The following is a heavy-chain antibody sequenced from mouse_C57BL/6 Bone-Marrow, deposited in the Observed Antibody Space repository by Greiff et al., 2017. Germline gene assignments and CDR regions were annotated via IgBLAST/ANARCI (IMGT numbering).Heavy chain of an antibody. CDR2: IDPNSGGT. CDR1: GYTFTSYW. J-gene: IGHJ2*01. Sequence: QVQLQQPGAELVKPGASVKLSCKASGYTFTSYWMHWVKQRPGRGLEWIGRIDPNSGGTKYNEKFKSKATLTVDKPSSTAYMQLSSLTSEDSAVYYWATLTTVVPYYFDYWGQGTTLTVSS. V-gene: IGHV1-72*01. CDR3: ATLTTVVPYYFDY. D-gene: IGHD1-1*01.